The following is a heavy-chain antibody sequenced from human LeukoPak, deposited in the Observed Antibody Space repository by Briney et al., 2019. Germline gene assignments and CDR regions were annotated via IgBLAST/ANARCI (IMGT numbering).Heavy chain of an antibody. V-gene: IGHV4-34*01. D-gene: IGHD5-12*01. CDR3: ARGVVATIESRNPEPSCFDY. CDR2: INHSGST. Sequence: SETLSLTCAVYGGSFSGYYWSWIRQPLGKGLEWIGEINHSGSTNYNPSLKSRVTISVDTSKNQFSLKLSSVTAADTAVYYCARGVVATIESRNPEPSCFDYWGQGTLVTVSS. J-gene: IGHJ4*02. CDR1: GGSFSGYY.